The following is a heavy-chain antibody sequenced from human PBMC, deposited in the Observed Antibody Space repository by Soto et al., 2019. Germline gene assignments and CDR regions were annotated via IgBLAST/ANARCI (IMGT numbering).Heavy chain of an antibody. CDR2: IYKSTTT. CDR3: ARGRYCLTGRCFPNWFDS. J-gene: IGHJ5*01. D-gene: IGHD2-15*01. V-gene: IGHV4-30-4*01. Sequence: SETLSLTCSVSGDSISTVDYFWAWIRQPPGQALEYIGYIYKSTTTYYNPSFEGRVAISLDTSKSQFSLTVTSVTAADTAVYFCARGRYCLTGRCFPNWFDSWGQGILVTVSS. CDR1: GDSISTVDYF.